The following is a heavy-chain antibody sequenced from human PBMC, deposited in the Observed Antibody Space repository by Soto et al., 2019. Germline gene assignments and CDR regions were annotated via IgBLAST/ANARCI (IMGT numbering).Heavy chain of an antibody. Sequence: PRLSCAASGFTFDDYAMHWVRQAPGKGLEWVSGISWNSGTIGYSDSVKGRFTISRDNAKNSLYLQMNSLRTEDTALYFCAKDLSPYIAPAGTGGFFDFWGQGTLVTVSS. CDR3: AKDLSPYIAPAGTGGFFDF. J-gene: IGHJ4*02. D-gene: IGHD6-13*01. CDR1: GFTFDDYA. V-gene: IGHV3-9*01. CDR2: ISWNSGTI.